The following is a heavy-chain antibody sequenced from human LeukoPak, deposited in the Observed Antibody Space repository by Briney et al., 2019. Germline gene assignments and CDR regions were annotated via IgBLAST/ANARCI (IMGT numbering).Heavy chain of an antibody. CDR3: ARRGEYQLLEFDY. Sequence: VASVKISCKGSGYSFTSYWIGWVRQMPGKGLEWMGIIYPGDSDTRYSPSFQGQVTISADKSISTAYLQWSSLKASDTAMYYCARRGEYQLLEFDYWGQGTLVTVSS. CDR1: GYSFTSYW. CDR2: IYPGDSDT. V-gene: IGHV5-51*01. D-gene: IGHD2-2*01. J-gene: IGHJ4*02.